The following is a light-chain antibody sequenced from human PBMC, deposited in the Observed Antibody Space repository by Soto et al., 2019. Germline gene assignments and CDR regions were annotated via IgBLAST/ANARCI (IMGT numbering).Light chain of an antibody. J-gene: IGKJ5*01. CDR2: DAS. CDR3: QQRSNWPL. CDR1: QSVSRY. Sequence: EIVLTQSPATLSLSPGERATLSCRASQSVSRYLAWYQQKPGQAPRLLIYDASNRATGIPARFSGSGSGTDFTLTISSLEPEDCAFYYCQQRSNWPLFGQGTRLEIK. V-gene: IGKV3-11*01.